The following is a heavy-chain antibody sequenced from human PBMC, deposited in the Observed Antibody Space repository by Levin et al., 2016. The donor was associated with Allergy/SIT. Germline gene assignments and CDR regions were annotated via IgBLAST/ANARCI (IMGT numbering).Heavy chain of an antibody. Sequence: GSLRLSCAVSGGSISSTNWWNWVRQPPGKGLEWIGEIYHSGSTYYNPSLKSRVTISVDRSKNQFSLKLSSVTAADTAVYYCARAGGSGSSWYRAVDPWGQGTLVTVSS. V-gene: IGHV4-4*02. CDR3: ARAGGSGSSWYRAVDP. D-gene: IGHD6-13*01. CDR1: GGSISSTNW. CDR2: IYHSGST. J-gene: IGHJ5*02.